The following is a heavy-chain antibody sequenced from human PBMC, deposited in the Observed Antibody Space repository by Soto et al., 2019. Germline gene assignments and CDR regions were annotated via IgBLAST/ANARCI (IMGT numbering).Heavy chain of an antibody. Sequence: SVKVSCKASGFTFTSSAVQWVRQARGQRLEWIGWIVVGSGNTNYAQKFQERVTITRDMSTSTAYMELSSLRSEDTAVYYCAAEGSGYYDSSGYYLDAFDIWGQGTMVTVSS. CDR3: AAEGSGYYDSSGYYLDAFDI. CDR2: IVVGSGNT. CDR1: GFTFTSSA. V-gene: IGHV1-58*01. J-gene: IGHJ3*02. D-gene: IGHD3-22*01.